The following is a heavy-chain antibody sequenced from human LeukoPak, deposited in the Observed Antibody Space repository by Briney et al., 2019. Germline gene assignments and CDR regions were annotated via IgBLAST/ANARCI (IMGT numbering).Heavy chain of an antibody. CDR3: ARDVSGSYFDY. J-gene: IGHJ4*02. D-gene: IGHD1-26*01. CDR1: GGSFSGYY. V-gene: IGHV3-11*04. CDR2: ISSSSSTI. Sequence: LSLTCAVYGGSFSGYYWSWIRQPPGKGLEWVSYISSSSSTIYYADSVKGRFTISRDNAKNTLYLQMNSLRAEDTAVYYCARDVSGSYFDYWGQGTLVTVSS.